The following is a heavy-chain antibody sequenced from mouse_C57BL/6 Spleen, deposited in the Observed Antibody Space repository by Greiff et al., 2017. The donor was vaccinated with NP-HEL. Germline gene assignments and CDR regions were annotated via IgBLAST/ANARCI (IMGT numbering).Heavy chain of an antibody. Sequence: EVQLQQSGPELVKPGASVKISCKASGYTFTDYYMNWVKQSHGKSLEWIGDINPNNGGTSYNQKFKGKATLTVDKSCSTASMGLRILSSEDSAVYYCARFGNFGFDYWGQGTTLTVSS. CDR1: GYTFTDYY. V-gene: IGHV1-26*01. CDR3: ARFGNFGFDY. D-gene: IGHD2-1*01. J-gene: IGHJ2*01. CDR2: INPNNGGT.